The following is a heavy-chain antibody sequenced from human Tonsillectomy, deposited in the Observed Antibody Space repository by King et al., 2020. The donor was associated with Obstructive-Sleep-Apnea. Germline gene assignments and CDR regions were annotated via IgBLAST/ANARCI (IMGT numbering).Heavy chain of an antibody. J-gene: IGHJ3*02. CDR3: ARDKGLSGPVPDAFDI. CDR2: IYYSGST. V-gene: IGHV4-59*01. Sequence: VQLQESGTGLVKPSETLSLTCTVSGGSISSYYWSWIRQPPGKGLEWIGYIYYSGSTNYNPSLKSRVTISVDTSKNQFSLKLSSVTAADTAVYYCARDKGLSGPVPDAFDIWGQGTMVTVSS. D-gene: IGHD6-19*01. CDR1: GGSISSYY.